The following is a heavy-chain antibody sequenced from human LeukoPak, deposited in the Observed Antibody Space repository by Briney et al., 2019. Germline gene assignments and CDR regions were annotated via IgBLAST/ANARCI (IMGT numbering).Heavy chain of an antibody. J-gene: IGHJ5*02. CDR2: INSDGSST. CDR3: ARGVSGTAYGNWFDP. V-gene: IGHV3-74*01. Sequence: PGGSLRLSCAASGFTFSSYWMHWVRQAPGKGLVWVSRINSDGSSTSYADSVKGRFTISRDNAKNTLYLQMNSLRAEDTAVYFCARGVSGTAYGNWFDPWGQGTPVTVSS. CDR1: GFTFSSYW. D-gene: IGHD6-19*01.